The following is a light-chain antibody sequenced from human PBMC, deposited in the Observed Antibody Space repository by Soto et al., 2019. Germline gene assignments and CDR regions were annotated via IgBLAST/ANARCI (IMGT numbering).Light chain of an antibody. V-gene: IGLV2-11*01. Sequence: QSVLTQPRSVSGSPGQSVTISCTGTSSDVGGYNYVSWYQQHPGKVPKLMIFDVTKRPSGVPDRFSGSKSGNTASLTISGLQAEDEADYHCCSYAGSYILIFGGGTKSPS. CDR1: SSDVGGYNY. CDR3: CSYAGSYILI. J-gene: IGLJ2*01. CDR2: DVT.